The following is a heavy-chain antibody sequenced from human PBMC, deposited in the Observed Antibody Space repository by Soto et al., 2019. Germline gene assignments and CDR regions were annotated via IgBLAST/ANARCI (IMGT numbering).Heavy chain of an antibody. V-gene: IGHV1-2*02. CDR3: ARGGTFAYDTSGYYVY. CDR1: GYTFSAYY. D-gene: IGHD3-22*01. CDR2: INHTCGGT. Sequence: APVKVSCKTSGYTFSAYYMHWVRQAPGQGLEWMGWINHTCGGTLYAQKFPGRVTMTRDTSISTAYMELSRLRSDDTAVYYCARGGTFAYDTSGYYVYWGQGTMVTVSS. J-gene: IGHJ4*02.